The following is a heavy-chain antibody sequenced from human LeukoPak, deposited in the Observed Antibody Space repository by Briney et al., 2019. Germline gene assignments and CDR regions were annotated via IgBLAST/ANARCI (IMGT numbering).Heavy chain of an antibody. CDR3: ARGGGPSPFDY. D-gene: IGHD2-15*01. Sequence: SETLSLTCTVSGGSISSYYWSWIRQPPGKGLEWIGYIYYSGSTNYNPSLKSRVTISVDTSKNQFSLKLSSVTAADTAVYYCARGGGPSPFDYWGQGTLVTVSS. J-gene: IGHJ4*02. V-gene: IGHV4-59*01. CDR2: IYYSGST. CDR1: GGSISSYY.